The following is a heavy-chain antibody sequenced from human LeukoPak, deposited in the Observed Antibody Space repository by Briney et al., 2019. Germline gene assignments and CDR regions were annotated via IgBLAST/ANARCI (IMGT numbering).Heavy chain of an antibody. CDR2: ISWNSDNI. CDR3: VKGLKRKKIRDGYNYYFEY. J-gene: IGHJ4*02. Sequence: GGSLRLSCAASGFTFDDFAMHWVRQAPGKGLEWVSGISWNSDNIVYADSVKGRFTISRDNAKNSLYLQMNSLRTEDTALYYCVKGLKRKKIRDGYNYYFEYWGQGSLVTVSS. V-gene: IGHV3-9*01. CDR1: GFTFDDFA. D-gene: IGHD5-24*01.